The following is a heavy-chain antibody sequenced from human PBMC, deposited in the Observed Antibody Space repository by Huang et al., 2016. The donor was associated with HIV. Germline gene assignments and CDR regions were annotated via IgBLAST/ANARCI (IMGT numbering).Heavy chain of an antibody. Sequence: QVPLQESGPGLVKPSETLSLTCTVSGGSISSYYWSWIRQPAGKGLEWIGRIYTSGSTHYNPSPKSRVTMSVDTSKNQFSLKRSSGTAADTAVYYCARGGELLWFGEPGGWFDPWGQGTLVTVSS. V-gene: IGHV4-4*07. CDR2: IYTSGST. J-gene: IGHJ5*02. CDR3: ARGGELLWFGEPGGWFDP. CDR1: GGSISSYY. D-gene: IGHD3-10*01.